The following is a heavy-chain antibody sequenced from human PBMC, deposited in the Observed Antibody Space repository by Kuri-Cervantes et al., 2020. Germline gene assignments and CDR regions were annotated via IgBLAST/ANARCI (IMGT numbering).Heavy chain of an antibody. D-gene: IGHD6-19*01. CDR1: GYTFTGYY. CDR2: IDPNSGGT. V-gene: IGHV1-2*02. CDR3: ARGSSGWYLGAWFDP. J-gene: IGHJ5*02. Sequence: ASVKVSCKASGYTFTGYYMHWVRQAPGQGLEWMGWIDPNSGGTNYAQKFQGRVTMTRDTSTSTAYMELRSLRSDDTAVYYCARGSSGWYLGAWFDPWGQGTLVTVSS.